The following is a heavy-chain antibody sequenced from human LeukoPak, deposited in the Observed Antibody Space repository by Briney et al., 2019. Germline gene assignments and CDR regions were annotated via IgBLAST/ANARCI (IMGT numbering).Heavy chain of an antibody. D-gene: IGHD6-13*01. CDR2: IYSGGST. CDR1: GFTVSSNY. J-gene: IGHJ4*02. Sequence: PGGSLRLSCAASGFTVSSNYMSWVRQAPGKGLEWVSVIYSGGSTYYADSVKGRFTISRDNSKNTLYLQMNSLRAEDTAVYYCARESSSWYSFDYWGQGPLVTVSS. CDR3: ARESSSWYSFDY. V-gene: IGHV3-66*01.